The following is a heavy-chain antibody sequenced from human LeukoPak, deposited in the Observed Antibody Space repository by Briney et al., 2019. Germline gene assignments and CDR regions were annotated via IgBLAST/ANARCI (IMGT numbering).Heavy chain of an antibody. CDR1: GYTFTSFY. CDR2: INPSGGST. J-gene: IGHJ4*02. V-gene: IGHV1-46*01. D-gene: IGHD6-19*01. Sequence: ASVKVSCKASGYTFTSFYMHWVRQAPGQGLEWMGIINPSGGSTSYAQGFQGRVTMTRDTSTTTVYMELSSLRSEDTAVYFCARDKVAGNPDYWGQGTLVTVSS. CDR3: ARDKVAGNPDY.